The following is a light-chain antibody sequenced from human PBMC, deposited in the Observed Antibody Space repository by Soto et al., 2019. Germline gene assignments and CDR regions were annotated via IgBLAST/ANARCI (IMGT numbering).Light chain of an antibody. CDR2: DAS. CDR3: QQYDDLLPT. Sequence: DIQMTQPPSSLSASVGDRVTVTCQASQGIANYLNWYQQKPGKAPKVLIYDASTLEKGVPSRFSGSGSGTDFTFTISSLQPEDIATYYCQQYDDLLPTFGQGTKLEIK. J-gene: IGKJ2*01. CDR1: QGIANY. V-gene: IGKV1-33*01.